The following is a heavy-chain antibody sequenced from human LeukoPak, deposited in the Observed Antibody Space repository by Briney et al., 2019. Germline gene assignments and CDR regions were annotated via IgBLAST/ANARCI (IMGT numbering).Heavy chain of an antibody. V-gene: IGHV4-38-2*01. J-gene: IGHJ3*02. Sequence: SETLSLTCAASGYSISSGYYWGWIRQPPGKGLEWIGSIYHSGSTYYNPSLKSRVTISVDTSKNQFSLKLSSVTAADTAVYYCARVRSMTTVTTNAFDIWGQGTMVTVSS. D-gene: IGHD4-17*01. CDR3: ARVRSMTTVTTNAFDI. CDR2: IYHSGST. CDR1: GYSISSGYY.